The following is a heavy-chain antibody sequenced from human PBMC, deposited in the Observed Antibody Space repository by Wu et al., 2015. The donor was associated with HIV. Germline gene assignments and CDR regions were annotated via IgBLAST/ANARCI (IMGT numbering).Heavy chain of an antibody. V-gene: IGHV1-8*02. D-gene: IGHD5-24*01. CDR2: MDPKSGSA. J-gene: IGHJ1*01. CDR1: GYTFTSFN. CDR3: ARVGVLLTSAQLLEYFQH. Sequence: QVQLVQSGTVVQKPGTSVRVSCKISGYTFTSFNINWIRQVHGRGLEWMGWMDPKSGSAAFGRTFQGGVSMTRNNSISTAYLELSRVTSDDTAIYYCARVGVLLTSAQLLEYFQHWGQGTRVVVSS.